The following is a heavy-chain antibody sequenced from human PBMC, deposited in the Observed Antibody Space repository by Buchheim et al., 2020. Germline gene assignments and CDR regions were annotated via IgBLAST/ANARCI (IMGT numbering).Heavy chain of an antibody. CDR2: ISYDGSNK. CDR3: AIGDYVRTDYYYYGMDV. Sequence: QVQLVESGGGVVQPGRSLRLSCAASGFTFSSYAMHWVRQAPGKGLEWVAVISYDGSNKYYADSVKGRFTISSDNSKNTLYLQMNSLRAEDTAVYYCAIGDYVRTDYYYYGMDVWGQGTT. V-gene: IGHV3-30-3*01. D-gene: IGHD4-17*01. J-gene: IGHJ6*02. CDR1: GFTFSSYA.